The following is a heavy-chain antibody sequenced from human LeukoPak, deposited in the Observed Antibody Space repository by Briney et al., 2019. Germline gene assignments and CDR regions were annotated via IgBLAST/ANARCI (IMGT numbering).Heavy chain of an antibody. CDR3: ATKVREAPE. D-gene: IGHD1/OR15-1a*01. CDR2: ISGGGSDI. J-gene: IGHJ4*01. V-gene: IGHV3-11*01. CDR1: GFTFSDYY. Sequence: GGSLRLSCATSGFTFSDYYMSWIRQAPGKGLEWLSYISGGGSDINYADFVEGRFTFSRDNTKSSLYLQMNSLGVEDTAIYYSATKVREAPEWGQGTLVTVSS.